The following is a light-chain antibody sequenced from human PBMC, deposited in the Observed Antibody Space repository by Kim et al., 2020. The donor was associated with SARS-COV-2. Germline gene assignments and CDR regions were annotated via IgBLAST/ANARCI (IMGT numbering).Light chain of an antibody. J-gene: IGKJ2*01. Sequence: SVSPWQQSTRSCMTSQSVSSNLAWYQQKPGQAPRLLFYRASTRATGIPARFSGSGSGTEFTLTISSLQSEDFAVYYCQQYNIWPYTFGQGTKLEI. V-gene: IGKV3-15*01. CDR2: RAS. CDR3: QQYNIWPYT. CDR1: QSVSSN.